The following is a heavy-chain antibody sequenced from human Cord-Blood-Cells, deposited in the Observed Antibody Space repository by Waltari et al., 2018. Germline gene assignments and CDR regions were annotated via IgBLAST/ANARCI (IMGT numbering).Heavy chain of an antibody. V-gene: IGHV4-59*01. J-gene: IGHJ2*01. CDR2: IYYSGST. CDR1: GGSISSYY. Sequence: QVQLQESGPGLVKPSETLSLTCTVSGGSISSYYWSWIRQPPGTGLEWIGYIYYSGSTNYNPSLKSRVTISVDTSKNQFSLKLSSVTAADTAVYYCARDHPYCSSTSCYSWYFDLWGRGTLVTVSS. D-gene: IGHD2-2*02. CDR3: ARDHPYCSSTSCYSWYFDL.